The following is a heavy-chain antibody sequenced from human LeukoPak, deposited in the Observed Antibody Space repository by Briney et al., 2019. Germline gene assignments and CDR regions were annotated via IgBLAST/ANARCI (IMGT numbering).Heavy chain of an antibody. CDR2: INHSGST. V-gene: IGHV4-34*01. J-gene: IGHJ5*02. CDR1: GGSFSGYY. Sequence: SETLSLACAVYGGSFSGYYWSWIRQPPGKGLEWIGEINHSGSTNYNPSLKSRVTISVDTSKNQFSLKLSSVTAADTAVYYCARGQGNLRKYQLRWFDPWGQGTLVTVSS. CDR3: ARGQGNLRKYQLRWFDP. D-gene: IGHD2-2*01.